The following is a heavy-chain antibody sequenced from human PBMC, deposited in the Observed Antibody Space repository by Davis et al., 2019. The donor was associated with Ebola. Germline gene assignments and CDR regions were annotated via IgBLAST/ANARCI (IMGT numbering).Heavy chain of an antibody. CDR3: ASLRRTITGMDDGFDV. CDR1: DNTFTNYW. Sequence: KVSCKGSDNTFTNYWIGWVRQMPGKGLEWVGVIYPGDSDTRYNPSFRGQVTISADKSISTAYLQWSSLKASDTAMYYCASLRRTITGMDDGFDVWGQGTMVTVSS. CDR2: IYPGDSDT. D-gene: IGHD1-20*01. J-gene: IGHJ3*01. V-gene: IGHV5-51*01.